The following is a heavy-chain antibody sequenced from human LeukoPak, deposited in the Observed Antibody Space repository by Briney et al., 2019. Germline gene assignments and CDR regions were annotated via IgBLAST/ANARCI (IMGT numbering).Heavy chain of an antibody. CDR3: AKEGAYPIITYDS. CDR1: GFTFSNYW. CDR2: IRQDGSEK. J-gene: IGHJ5*01. V-gene: IGHV3-7*01. Sequence: VGSLRLSCAASGFTFSNYWMNWLRQAPGKGLEWVANIRQDGSEKYYVDSVKGRFTISRDNAKNSLYLQMNSLRAEDAGVYYCAKEGAYPIITYDSWGQGTLATVSS. D-gene: IGHD1-14*01.